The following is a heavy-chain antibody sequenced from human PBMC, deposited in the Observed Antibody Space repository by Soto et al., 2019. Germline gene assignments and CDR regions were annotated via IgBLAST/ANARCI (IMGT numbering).Heavy chain of an antibody. CDR3: PKDTVGATLYYYYYGLDV. V-gene: IGHV3-30*18. Sequence: GGSLRLSCAASGCTFSSYGMHWVRQAPGKGLEWVAVISYEGSNKYYADSVKGRFSISRDNSKNRLYLQMNSLRAEDTSVYYSPKDTVGATLYYYYYGLDVWGQGTTVTVSS. D-gene: IGHD1-26*01. CDR2: ISYEGSNK. CDR1: GCTFSSYG. J-gene: IGHJ6*02.